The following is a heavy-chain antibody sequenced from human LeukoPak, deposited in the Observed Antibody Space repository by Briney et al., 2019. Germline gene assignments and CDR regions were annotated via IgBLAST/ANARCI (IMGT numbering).Heavy chain of an antibody. CDR3: ARRNVLLWFGESEDAFDI. D-gene: IGHD3-10*01. CDR2: IYPGDSDT. V-gene: IGHV5-51*01. Sequence: GESLKISCKGSGYSFTSYWIGWVRQMPGKGLEWMGIIYPGDSDTRYSPSFQGQVTISADKSISTAYLQWSSLKASDTAMYYCARRNVLLWFGESEDAFDIWGQGTMVTASS. CDR1: GYSFTSYW. J-gene: IGHJ3*02.